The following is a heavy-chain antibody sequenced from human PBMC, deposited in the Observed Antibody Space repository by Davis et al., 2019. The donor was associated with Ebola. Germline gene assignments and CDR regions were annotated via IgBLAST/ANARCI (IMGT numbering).Heavy chain of an antibody. D-gene: IGHD5-18*01. CDR1: GFIFSSYT. V-gene: IGHV3-21*01. CDR2: ISVSSGYI. CDR3: ARRSGYSYGYEGMDV. Sequence: GESLKISCAASGFIFSSYTMNWVRQAPGKGLEWVSSISVSSGYIYYEDSVKGRFTISRDNAKNTLYLQMNSLRAEDTAVYYCARRSGYSYGYEGMDVWGKGTTVTVSS. J-gene: IGHJ6*04.